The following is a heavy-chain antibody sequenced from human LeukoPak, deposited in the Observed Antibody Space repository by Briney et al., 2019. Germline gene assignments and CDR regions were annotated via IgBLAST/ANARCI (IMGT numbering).Heavy chain of an antibody. Sequence: PSETLSLTCAVYGGSFSGYYWSWIRQPPGKGLEWIGEINHSGSTNYNPSLKSRVTISVDTSKNQFSLKLSSVTAADTAVYYCAGRRIAAAVYFQHWGQGTLVTVSS. CDR2: INHSGST. J-gene: IGHJ1*01. V-gene: IGHV4-34*01. CDR1: GGSFSGYY. D-gene: IGHD6-13*01. CDR3: AGRRIAAAVYFQH.